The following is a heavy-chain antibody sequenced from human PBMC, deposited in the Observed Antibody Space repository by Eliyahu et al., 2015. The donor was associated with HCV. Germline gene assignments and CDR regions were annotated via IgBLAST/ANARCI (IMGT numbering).Heavy chain of an antibody. D-gene: IGHD6-19*01. CDR1: GGSITTYY. V-gene: IGHV4-59*01. J-gene: IGHJ5*02. Sequence: QVQLQESGPGLVKPSETLSLTCXVSGGSITTYYWXWXRQPPGKGXEWIGYIHYSGSTHYNPSLKSRVTISVDTSKNQFSLNLTSVTAADTAVYYCASGGGGIAVAGTGGWFDPWGQGTLVTVSS. CDR3: ASGGGGIAVAGTGGWFDP. CDR2: IHYSGST.